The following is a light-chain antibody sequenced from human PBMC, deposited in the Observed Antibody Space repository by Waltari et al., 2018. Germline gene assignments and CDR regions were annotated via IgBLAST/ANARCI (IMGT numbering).Light chain of an antibody. CDR1: QTISNY. CDR3: QQYNGYQFT. V-gene: IGKV1-5*03. CDR2: KAS. Sequence: DIQMTQSPSTLSASVGDRVTITCRASQTISNYLAWYQQKPGKAPTLLIYKASNLETGVPSRFSGSGSGSDFTLTISSLQPDDFATYYCQQYNGYQFTFSPGTKVDIK. J-gene: IGKJ3*01.